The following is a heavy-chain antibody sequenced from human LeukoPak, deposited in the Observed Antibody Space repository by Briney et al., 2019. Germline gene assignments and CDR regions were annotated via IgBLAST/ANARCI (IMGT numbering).Heavy chain of an antibody. CDR1: GYTFSKYG. D-gene: IGHD3-10*01. Sequence: ASVKVSCKASGYTFSKYGISWVRQAPGQGLEWMGWISGYNAYTHYAQKLQGRVTMTTDTSTSTAYMELRSLRSDDTAVYYCARVYPFDGSGSYYLDYWGQGTLVTVSS. J-gene: IGHJ4*02. V-gene: IGHV1-18*01. CDR2: ISGYNAYT. CDR3: ARVYPFDGSGSYYLDY.